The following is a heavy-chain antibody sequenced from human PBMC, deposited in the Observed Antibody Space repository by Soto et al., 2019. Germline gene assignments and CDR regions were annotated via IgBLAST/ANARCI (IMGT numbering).Heavy chain of an antibody. CDR2: ISGSGGST. J-gene: IGHJ4*02. CDR1: GLTFSIYA. V-gene: IGHV3-23*01. D-gene: IGHD3-10*01. Sequence: GVLTLSFPASGLTFSIYAMSWVLQAPGKGLEWVSAISGSGGSTYYADSVKGRFTISRDNSKNTLYLQMNSLIGEDTAVYYCAIERYSYRYFDYWGQGTLVPVSA. CDR3: AIERYSYRYFDY.